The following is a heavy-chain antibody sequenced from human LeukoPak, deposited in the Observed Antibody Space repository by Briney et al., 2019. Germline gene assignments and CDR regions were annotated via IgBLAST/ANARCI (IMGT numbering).Heavy chain of an antibody. CDR2: ISYGGSNK. CDR3: ARDRAGYYDSSGPLDY. J-gene: IGHJ4*02. CDR1: EFTFSTYA. Sequence: GGSLRLSCAASEFTFSTYAMHWVRQAPGKGLEWVAVISYGGSNKYYADSVKGRFTISRDNSKSTLYLQVNNLRADDTAVYSCARDRAGYYDSSGPLDYWGQGTLVTVSS. V-gene: IGHV3-30-3*01. D-gene: IGHD3-22*01.